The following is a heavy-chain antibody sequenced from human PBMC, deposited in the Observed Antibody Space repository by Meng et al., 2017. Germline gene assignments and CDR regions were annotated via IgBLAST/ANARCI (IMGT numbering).Heavy chain of an antibody. D-gene: IGHD2-8*01. J-gene: IGHJ5*02. V-gene: IGHV3-72*01. Sequence: VQVVESGGGLVQPGGSLRLSCAASGFTFSDHYMDWVRQAPGKGLEWVGRTRNKANSYTTEYAASVKGRFTISRDDSKNSLYLQMNSLKTEDTAVYYCARADTKGDWFDPWGQGTLVTVSS. CDR3: ARADTKGDWFDP. CDR2: TRNKANSYTT. CDR1: GFTFSDHY.